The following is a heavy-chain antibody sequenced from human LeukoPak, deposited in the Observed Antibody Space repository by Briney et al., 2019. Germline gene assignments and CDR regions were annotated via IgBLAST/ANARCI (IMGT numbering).Heavy chain of an antibody. Sequence: GASVKVSCKASGITVTDYFIHWVRQAPGQGLEWMGWINPHNGGTNYAQKFQGRVTMTRDTSINTVYMELTRLTSDDTAVYYCAGHSSSSDGWFDPWGQGTLVTVSS. J-gene: IGHJ5*02. V-gene: IGHV1-2*02. CDR1: GITVTDYF. CDR3: AGHSSSSDGWFDP. D-gene: IGHD6-6*01. CDR2: INPHNGGT.